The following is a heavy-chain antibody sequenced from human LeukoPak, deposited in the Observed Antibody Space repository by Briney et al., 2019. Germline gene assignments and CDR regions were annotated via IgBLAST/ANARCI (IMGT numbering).Heavy chain of an antibody. CDR3: AELGITMIGGV. CDR1: GFTSSSYW. D-gene: IGHD3-10*02. CDR2: IKPDGSEK. J-gene: IGHJ6*04. Sequence: PGGSLRLSCAASGFTSSSYWMSWVRQAPGKGLEWVANIKPDGSEKQYVDSVRGRFTISRDNARNSLYLQMNSLRAEDTAVYYCAELGITMIGGVWGKGTTVTISS. V-gene: IGHV3-7*01.